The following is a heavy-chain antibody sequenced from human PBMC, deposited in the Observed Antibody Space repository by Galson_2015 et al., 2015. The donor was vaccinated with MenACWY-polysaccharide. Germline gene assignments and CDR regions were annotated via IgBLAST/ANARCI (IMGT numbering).Heavy chain of an antibody. Sequence: SLRLSCAASGFTFSDYYMNWVRQVPGKGLEWVSSISAGSRTIYYADSVKGRFSISRDNAKNSLFLQMNSLRAEDSAVYYCARGGGHDYGGQGTLVPVSS. J-gene: IGHJ4*02. CDR1: GFTFSDYY. V-gene: IGHV3-48*01. CDR3: ARGGGHDY. D-gene: IGHD3-16*01. CDR2: ISAGSRTI.